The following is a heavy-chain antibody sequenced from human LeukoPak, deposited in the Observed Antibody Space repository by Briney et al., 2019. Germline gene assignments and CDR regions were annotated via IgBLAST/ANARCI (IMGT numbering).Heavy chain of an antibody. Sequence: ASVKVSCKASGYTFTSYGISWVRQAPAQGLEWMGWISPHNGNTKYAQKLQGRVTITTDTSTSTVYMELRSLRSGDTAVYYCARGVVPNDAFDIWGQGKMVTVSS. J-gene: IGHJ3*02. CDR1: GYTFTSYG. CDR3: ARGVVPNDAFDI. D-gene: IGHD3-3*01. CDR2: ISPHNGNT. V-gene: IGHV1-18*01.